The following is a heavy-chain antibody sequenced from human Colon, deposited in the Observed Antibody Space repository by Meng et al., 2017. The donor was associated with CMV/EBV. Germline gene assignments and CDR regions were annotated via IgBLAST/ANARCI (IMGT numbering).Heavy chain of an antibody. D-gene: IGHD1-26*01. CDR1: GFTFSSYA. J-gene: IGHJ4*02. CDR3: THSGSYYGLYYFDY. V-gene: IGHV3-30-3*01. Sequence: GESLKISCAASGFTFSSYAMHWVRQAPGKGLEWVAVISYDGSNKYYADSVKGRFTISRDNSKNTLYLQMNSLRAEDTAVYYCTHSGSYYGLYYFDYWGQGTLVTVSS. CDR2: ISYDGSNK.